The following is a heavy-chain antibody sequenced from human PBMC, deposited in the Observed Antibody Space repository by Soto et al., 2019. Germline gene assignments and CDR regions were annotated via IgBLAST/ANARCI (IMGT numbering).Heavy chain of an antibody. CDR2: ISANGQGI. J-gene: IGHJ4*02. D-gene: IGHD1-7*01. Sequence: GGSLRLSCAASGFTFSTYALSWVRQAPGKGLEWVSAISANGQGIYYADSVRGRFTISRDNSKNTIFLHMDSLRTEDTAVYYCAKDRNYPRDQFHYWGQGTLVTVSS. V-gene: IGHV3-23*01. CDR1: GFTFSTYA. CDR3: AKDRNYPRDQFHY.